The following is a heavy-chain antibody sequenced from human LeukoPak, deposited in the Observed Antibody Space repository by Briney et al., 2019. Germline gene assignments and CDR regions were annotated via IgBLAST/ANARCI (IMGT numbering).Heavy chain of an antibody. CDR2: IYSGADT. V-gene: IGHV3-53*01. CDR3: ARVGDHYHWYLDL. D-gene: IGHD3-10*01. CDR1: GFSVSIKY. Sequence: GGSLTPSCAASGFSVSIKYMNWVRQAPGKGLEWVSIIYSGADTYYADSVKGRFTISRDTSTDTLFLHMNNVRVEDTAVYYCARVGDHYHWYLDLWGRGTLV. J-gene: IGHJ2*01.